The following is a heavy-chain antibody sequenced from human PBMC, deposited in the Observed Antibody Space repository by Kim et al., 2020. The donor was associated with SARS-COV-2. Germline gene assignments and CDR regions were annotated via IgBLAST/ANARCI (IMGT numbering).Heavy chain of an antibody. Sequence: TADYAAPVNGRFTISRDDSKNTLFLQMNGLKTEDTAVYYCATDLTGNLDYWGQGTLVTVSS. J-gene: IGHJ4*02. CDR3: ATDLTGNLDY. D-gene: IGHD3-9*01. CDR2: TA. V-gene: IGHV3-15*01.